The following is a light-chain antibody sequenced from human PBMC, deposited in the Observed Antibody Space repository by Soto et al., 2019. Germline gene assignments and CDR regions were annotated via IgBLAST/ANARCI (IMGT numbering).Light chain of an antibody. CDR3: MQSQQSPPT. CDR1: QSLLQSNGYNY. V-gene: IGKV2-28*01. J-gene: IGKJ1*01. Sequence: DIVMTQSPLSLPVTPGEPASISCSSSQSLLQSNGYNYLDWYLQKPGQSPQLLIYFGSYRASGVPDRFSGSGSGTDFTLKIRRVEAEDVGVYYCMQSQQSPPTFGQGPRWKS. CDR2: FGS.